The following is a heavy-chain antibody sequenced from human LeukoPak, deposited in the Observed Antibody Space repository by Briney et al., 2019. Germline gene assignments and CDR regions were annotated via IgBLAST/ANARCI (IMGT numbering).Heavy chain of an antibody. D-gene: IGHD3-22*01. CDR1: GGSISSYY. V-gene: IGHV4-59*08. J-gene: IGHJ3*02. CDR2: IYYSGST. CDR3: ARGPYSYDSSGAFDI. Sequence: SETLSLTCTASGGSISSYYWSWIRQPPGKGLEWVGYIYYSGSTNYNASLKSRVTISVDTSKNQFSLKLSSVTAADTAVYFCARGPYSYDSSGAFDIWGQGTMVTVSS.